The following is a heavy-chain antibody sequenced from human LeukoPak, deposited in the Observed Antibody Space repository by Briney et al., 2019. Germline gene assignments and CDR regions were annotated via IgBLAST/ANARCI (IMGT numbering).Heavy chain of an antibody. CDR2: ISSSGSTI. J-gene: IGHJ4*02. V-gene: IGHV3-48*03. D-gene: IGHD6-19*01. Sequence: GGSLTLSCAASGFTFSSYEMNWVRQAPGKGLEWVSYISSSGSTIYYADSVKGRFTISRDNAKNSLYLQMNCLRAEDTAVYYCARVRYSSGWASGGAFDYWGQGTLVTVSS. CDR1: GFTFSSYE. CDR3: ARVRYSSGWASGGAFDY.